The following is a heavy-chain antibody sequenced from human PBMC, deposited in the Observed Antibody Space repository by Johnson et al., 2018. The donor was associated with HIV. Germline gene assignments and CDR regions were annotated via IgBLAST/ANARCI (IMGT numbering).Heavy chain of an antibody. CDR1: GFTFSSYA. V-gene: IGHV3-NL1*01. D-gene: IGHD6-19*01. CDR2: IYSGGST. J-gene: IGHJ3*02. CDR3: ARDRPSGWPDAFDI. Sequence: QVQLVESGGGVVQPGRSLRLSCAASGFTFSSYAMHWVRQAPGKGLEWVSVIYSGGSTYYADSVKGRFTVSSDNSKNTLCLQMNSLRVEDTPVSSCARDRPSGWPDAFDIWGQGTMVTVSS.